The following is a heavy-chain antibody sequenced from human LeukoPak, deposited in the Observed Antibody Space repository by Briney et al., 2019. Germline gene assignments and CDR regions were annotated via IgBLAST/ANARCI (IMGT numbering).Heavy chain of an antibody. CDR2: FDPEDGET. J-gene: IGHJ4*02. V-gene: IGHV1-24*01. CDR1: GYTLTGLS. D-gene: IGHD6-19*01. CDR3: ASLLSGGWEKRDYYFDY. Sequence: ASVKVSCKVSGYTLTGLSMHWVRQAPGKGLEWMGGFDPEDGETIYAQKFQGRVTMAEDTSTDTAYMELSSLRSEDTAVYYCASLLSGGWEKRDYYFDYWGQGTLVTVSS.